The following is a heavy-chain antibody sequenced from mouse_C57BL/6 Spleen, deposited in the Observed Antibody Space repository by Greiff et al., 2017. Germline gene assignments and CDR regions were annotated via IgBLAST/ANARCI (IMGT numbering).Heavy chain of an antibody. D-gene: IGHD2-1*01. CDR3: ARSTMGIYFDY. V-gene: IGHV3-1*01. J-gene: IGHJ2*01. CDR1: GYSITSGYD. Sequence: EVQLQESGPGMVKPSQSLSLTCTVTGYSITSGYDWHWIRHFPGNKLEWMGYISYSGSTNYNPSLKSRISITHDTSKNHFFLKLNSVTTEDTATYYCARSTMGIYFDYWGQGTTLTVSS. CDR2: ISYSGST.